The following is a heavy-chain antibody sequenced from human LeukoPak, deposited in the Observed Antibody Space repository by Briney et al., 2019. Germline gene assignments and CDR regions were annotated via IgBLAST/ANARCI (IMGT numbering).Heavy chain of an antibody. CDR1: GDSTSNFY. Sequence: SETLSLTCTVSGDSTSNFYWNWIRQSPGKGLEWIGNIHYSGSSVYNPSLKSRGTISIDTSRRQFFLKLDSVTAADTAVYFCALAPNSNWFDFWGPGTLVTVSS. D-gene: IGHD2-8*01. CDR3: ALAPNSNWFDF. V-gene: IGHV4-59*03. J-gene: IGHJ5*01. CDR2: IHYSGSS.